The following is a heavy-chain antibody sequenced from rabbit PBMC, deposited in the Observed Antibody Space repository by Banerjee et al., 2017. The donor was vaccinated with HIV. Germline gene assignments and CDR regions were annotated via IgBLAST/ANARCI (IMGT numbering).Heavy chain of an antibody. D-gene: IGHD8-1*01. CDR3: ARTSGSGWSFDL. Sequence: QEQLEESGGGLVKPEGSLTLTCTASGFDLSSGAMSWVRQAPGKGLEWIGCIGTSSGTTWYASWAKGRFTITKTSSTTVTLQMTSLTAADTATYFCARTSGSGWSFDLWGPGTLVTVS. CDR1: GFDLSSGAM. CDR2: IGTSSGTT. V-gene: IGHV1S45*01. J-gene: IGHJ4*01.